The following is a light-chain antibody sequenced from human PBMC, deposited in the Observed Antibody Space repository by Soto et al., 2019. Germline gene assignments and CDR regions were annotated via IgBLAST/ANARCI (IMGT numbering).Light chain of an antibody. V-gene: IGKV3-15*01. Sequence: EIVMTQSPATLSVSPGERATLSCRASQSVSRDLAWYQQRPGQAPRLLIFDASTRATGIPARFSGSGSGTEFTLTISSLQSEDFAVYYCQQYNDWPPHTFGQGTKLEIK. CDR1: QSVSRD. J-gene: IGKJ2*01. CDR2: DAS. CDR3: QQYNDWPPHT.